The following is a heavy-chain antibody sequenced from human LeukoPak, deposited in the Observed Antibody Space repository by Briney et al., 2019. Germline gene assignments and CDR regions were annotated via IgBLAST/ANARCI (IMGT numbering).Heavy chain of an antibody. Sequence: GGSLRLSCAASGFTLSDQFMDWVRQAPGKGLEWIGRSRSKSRSHTTEYAASVKGRFTVSRDDSGNLVYLQMNSLITEDTAVYFCTRDGGSRGNTAFTIWGRGTEVTVSS. J-gene: IGHJ3*02. D-gene: IGHD2-15*01. CDR2: SRSKSRSHTT. V-gene: IGHV3-72*01. CDR3: TRDGGSRGNTAFTI. CDR1: GFTLSDQF.